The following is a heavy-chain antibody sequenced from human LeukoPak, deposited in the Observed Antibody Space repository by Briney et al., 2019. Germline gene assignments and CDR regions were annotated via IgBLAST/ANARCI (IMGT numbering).Heavy chain of an antibody. D-gene: IGHD3-10*01. Sequence: SETLSLTCTVSGGSISSYYWSWIRQPPGKGLEGIGYIYYSGSTNYNPSLKSRVTISVDTSKNQFSLKLSSVTAADTAVYYCARLLTGSTIFDYWGQGTLVTVSS. CDR1: GGSISSYY. CDR3: ARLLTGSTIFDY. J-gene: IGHJ4*02. V-gene: IGHV4-59*01. CDR2: IYYSGST.